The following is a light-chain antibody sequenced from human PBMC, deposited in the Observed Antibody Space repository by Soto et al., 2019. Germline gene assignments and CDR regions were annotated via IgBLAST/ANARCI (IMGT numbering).Light chain of an antibody. V-gene: IGKV1-33*01. CDR2: DAS. J-gene: IGKJ5*01. Sequence: DIQMTRSPSSLSVSVGHRVTITCQASQDISDVLNWYQQQPGKAPKVLIYDASKLQTGVPSRFSGRGSGKDFTFTISSLQPDDSGTYYCQQFYDLPITFGQGTRLEIK. CDR1: QDISDV. CDR3: QQFYDLPIT.